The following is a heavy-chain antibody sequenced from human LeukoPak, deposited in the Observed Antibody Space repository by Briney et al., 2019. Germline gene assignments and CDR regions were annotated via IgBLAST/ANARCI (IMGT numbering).Heavy chain of an antibody. J-gene: IGHJ1*01. V-gene: IGHV3-30*18. CDR1: GFTFGSSG. CDR3: ANAPDGDYHCGF. Sequence: VGSLRLSCAASGFTFGSSGMHWVRQAPGKGLEWVALISYDGSHKYEADSVKSRFTISRDNSKNTLYLQMNSLRADDTAVYYCANAPDGDYHCGFWRRGPRVTVSS. CDR2: ISYDGSHK. D-gene: IGHD4-17*01.